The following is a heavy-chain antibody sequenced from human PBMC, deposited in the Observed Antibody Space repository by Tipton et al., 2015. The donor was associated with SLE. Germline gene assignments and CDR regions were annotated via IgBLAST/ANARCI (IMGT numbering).Heavy chain of an antibody. Sequence: SLRLSCAASELTFRTSVMSWLRQGPGTGLEWVALISDDGRTPYVADSLMGRFSVSRDNVRNVVTLQMNSLRAEDTAVYYCARGVGAGIGWFDTWGQGTLVTVSS. V-gene: IGHV3-30*03. CDR2: ISDDGRTP. CDR1: ELTFRTSV. D-gene: IGHD1-26*01. J-gene: IGHJ5*02. CDR3: ARGVGAGIGWFDT.